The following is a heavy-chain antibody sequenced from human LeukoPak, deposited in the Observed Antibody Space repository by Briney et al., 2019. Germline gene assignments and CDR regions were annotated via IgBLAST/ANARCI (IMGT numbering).Heavy chain of an antibody. CDR1: GFTFSNYG. D-gene: IGHD3-3*01. CDR3: AKDLYDLWSGYSPFDY. Sequence: PGGSLRPSCAASGFTFSNYGMHWVRQAPGKGLGWVAFIRYDGGDKYYADSVKGRFTISRDNSKNTVYLQMNSLRTEDTAVYYCAKDLYDLWSGYSPFDYWGQGTLVTVSS. V-gene: IGHV3-30*02. CDR2: IRYDGGDK. J-gene: IGHJ4*02.